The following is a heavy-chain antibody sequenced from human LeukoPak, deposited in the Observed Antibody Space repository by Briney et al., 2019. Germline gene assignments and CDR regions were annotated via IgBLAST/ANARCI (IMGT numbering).Heavy chain of an antibody. Sequence: SETLSLTCAVSGGSISSGDYSWNWARQPPGKGLEWIGYIYRSGSTYYNPSLKSRVSISGDRSKNQFSLRLTSVTAADTAVYYCARDRVVVTATAPPSYYYYGMDVWGQGTTVTVS. J-gene: IGHJ6*02. D-gene: IGHD2-15*01. V-gene: IGHV4-30-2*01. CDR1: GGSISSGDYS. CDR2: IYRSGST. CDR3: ARDRVVVTATAPPSYYYYGMDV.